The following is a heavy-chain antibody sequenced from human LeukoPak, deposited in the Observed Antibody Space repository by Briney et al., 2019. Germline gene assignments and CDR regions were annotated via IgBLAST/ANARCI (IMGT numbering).Heavy chain of an antibody. CDR3: ARVDYDDYLGNFDY. CDR1: GYTFPDYY. D-gene: IGHD4-17*01. J-gene: IGHJ4*02. V-gene: IGHV1-2*02. CDR2: INPKSGGT. Sequence: ASVKVSCKASGYTFPDYYIHCVRQAPGQGLEWMGWINPKSGGTKYAQKFQDRVTMTRDTSISTAYMELSRLRSDDTAVYYCARVDYDDYLGNFDYWGQGTLVTVSS.